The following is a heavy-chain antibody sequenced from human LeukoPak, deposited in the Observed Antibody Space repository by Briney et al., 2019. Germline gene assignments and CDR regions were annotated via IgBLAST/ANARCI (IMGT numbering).Heavy chain of an antibody. CDR2: IYYSGST. Sequence: SETLSLTCTVSGVSISSSSYYWGWIRQPPGKGLEWIGSIYYSGSTYYNPSLNSRTTISVDTSKNRFSLKLSSVTAADTAVYYCASFSLLEWLFDYWGQGTLVTVSS. CDR3: ASFSLLEWLFDY. D-gene: IGHD3-3*01. J-gene: IGHJ4*02. CDR1: GVSISSSSYY. V-gene: IGHV4-39*01.